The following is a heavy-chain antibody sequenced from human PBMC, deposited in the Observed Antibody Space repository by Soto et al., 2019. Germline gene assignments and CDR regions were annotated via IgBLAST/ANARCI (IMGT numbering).Heavy chain of an antibody. J-gene: IGHJ4*02. CDR1: GYSFAGYW. Sequence: PGASLKISCKVSGYSFAGYWITGLRQKPGKVLEWMGRIDPSDSQTYYSPSFRGHVTISVTKSITTVFLQWSSLRASDTAMYYCARQIYDSAPGSNFQYYFDSLGQGTPGNVSS. CDR3: ARQIYDSAPGSNFQYYFDS. V-gene: IGHV5-10-1*01. CDR2: IDPSDSQT. D-gene: IGHD5-12*01.